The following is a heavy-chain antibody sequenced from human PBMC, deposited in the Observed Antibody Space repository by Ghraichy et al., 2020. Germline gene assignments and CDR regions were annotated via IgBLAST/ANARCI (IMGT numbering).Heavy chain of an antibody. J-gene: IGHJ6*02. Sequence: GESLNISCAASGFTFSDYYMSWIRQAPGKGLEWVSYISSSGSTIYYADSVKGRFTISRDNAKNSLYLQMNSLRAEDTAVYYCAKRNYDYYYYYGMDVWGQGTTVTVSS. CDR2: ISSSGSTI. CDR1: GFTFSDYY. D-gene: IGHD1-7*01. CDR3: AKRNYDYYYYYGMDV. V-gene: IGHV3-11*01.